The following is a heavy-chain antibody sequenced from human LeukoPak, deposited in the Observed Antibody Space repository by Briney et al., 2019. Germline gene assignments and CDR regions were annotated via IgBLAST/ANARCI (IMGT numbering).Heavy chain of an antibody. J-gene: IGHJ4*02. D-gene: IGHD3-10*01. CDR3: ARNYGLGSYDDY. V-gene: IGHV4-39*01. CDR1: GRSISRSGYY. Sequence: SETLSLTCTLSGRSISRSGYYGGWIRQPPGKGLEWIGSIYYSGNTYYNPSLKSRVTISVDTSKNQFSLKLRSVTAADTAIYCCARNYGLGSYDDYWGQGTLVTVSS. CDR2: IYYSGNT.